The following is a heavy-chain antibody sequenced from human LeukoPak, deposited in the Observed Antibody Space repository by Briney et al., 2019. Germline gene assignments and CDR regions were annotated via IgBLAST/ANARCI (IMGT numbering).Heavy chain of an antibody. D-gene: IGHD3-22*01. J-gene: IGHJ4*02. CDR2: IYYSGST. V-gene: IGHV4-30-4*08. Sequence: PSQTLSLTCTVSGGSISSGDYYWSWIRQPPGKGLEWIGYIYYSGSTYYNPSLKSRVTISVDTSKNQFSLKLSSVTAADTAVYYRARDSHRQDSSGYYWFDYWGQGTLVTVSS. CDR1: GGSISSGDYY. CDR3: ARDSHRQDSSGYYWFDY.